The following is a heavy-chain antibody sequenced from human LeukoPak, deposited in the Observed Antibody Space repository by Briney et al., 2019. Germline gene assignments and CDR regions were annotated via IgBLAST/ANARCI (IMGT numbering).Heavy chain of an antibody. V-gene: IGHV1-8*01. CDR3: ARGIFYGGAPVSG. CDR2: MNPNSGNT. J-gene: IGHJ4*02. CDR1: GYTFTSYD. Sequence: ASVKVSRKASGYTFTSYDINWARQATGQGLEWMGWMNPNSGNTGYAQKFQGRVTMTRNTSISTAYMELSSLRSEDTAVYYCARGIFYGGAPVSGWGQGTLVTVSS. D-gene: IGHD3-9*01.